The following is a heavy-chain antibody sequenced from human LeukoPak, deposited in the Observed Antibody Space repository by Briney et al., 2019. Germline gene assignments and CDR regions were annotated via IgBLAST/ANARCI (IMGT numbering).Heavy chain of an antibody. CDR1: GFTFSTYA. V-gene: IGHV3-30*04. CDR3: ATPLTVTTHNDAFDI. D-gene: IGHD4-17*01. CDR2: ISYDGSNK. Sequence: PGGSLRLSCAASGFTFSTYAMHWVRQAPGKGLEWVAVISYDGSNKYYADSVKGRFTISRDNSKNTLYLQMNSLRAEDTAVYYCATPLTVTTHNDAFDIWGQGTMVTVSS. J-gene: IGHJ3*02.